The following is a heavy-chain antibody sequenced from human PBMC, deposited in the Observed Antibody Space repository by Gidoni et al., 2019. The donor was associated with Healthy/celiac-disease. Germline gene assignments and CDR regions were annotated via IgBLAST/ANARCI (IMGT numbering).Heavy chain of an antibody. D-gene: IGHD4-17*01. J-gene: IGHJ4*02. CDR2: VTWNSGNI. V-gene: IGHV3-9*01. Sequence: EVQLVESGGGLVQPGRSLRLSCAASGFTFDDYAMHWVRQAPGKGLEWVSGVTWNSGNIGYADSVKGRFTISRDNAKNSLYLQMNSLRAEDAALYYCAKGGTTVTTGSFDYWGQGTLVTVSS. CDR1: GFTFDDYA. CDR3: AKGGTTVTTGSFDY.